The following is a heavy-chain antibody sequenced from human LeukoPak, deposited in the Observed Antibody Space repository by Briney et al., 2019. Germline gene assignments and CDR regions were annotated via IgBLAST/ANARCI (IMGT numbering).Heavy chain of an antibody. V-gene: IGHV4-4*07. CDR1: GGSISGYY. CDR2: IYTSGST. J-gene: IGHJ3*02. Sequence: SETLSLTCTVSGGSISGYYWSWIRQPAGKGPEWIGRIYTSGSTNYSPSPKSRVTMSVDASKNQFSLKLSSVTAADTAVYYCARVEGDAFDIWGQGTMVTVSS. CDR3: ARVEGDAFDI.